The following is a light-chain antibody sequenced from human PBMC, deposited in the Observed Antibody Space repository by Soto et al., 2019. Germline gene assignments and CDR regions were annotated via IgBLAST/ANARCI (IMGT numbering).Light chain of an antibody. Sequence: DIQMTQSPSTLSASVGDRVTITCRASQSISTYLAWYQQKPEKAPKLLIYKASTLESGVPSRFSGSGSGTEFTLTISSLQPDDFATFYCQQYSSYPWTFGQGTKVEIK. CDR3: QQYSSYPWT. CDR1: QSISTY. CDR2: KAS. V-gene: IGKV1-5*03. J-gene: IGKJ1*01.